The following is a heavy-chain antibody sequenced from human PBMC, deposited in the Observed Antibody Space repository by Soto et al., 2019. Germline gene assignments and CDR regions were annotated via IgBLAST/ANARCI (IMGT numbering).Heavy chain of an antibody. V-gene: IGHV4-59*08. D-gene: IGHD3-9*01. CDR3: ARQGDILTGLAYYYGMDV. Sequence: LSLTCTVSGGSISSYYWSWIRQPPGKGLEWIGYIYYSGSTNYNPSLKSRVTISVDTSKNQFSLKLSSVTAADTAVYYCARQGDILTGLAYYYGMDVWGQGTTVTVSS. CDR1: GGSISSYY. J-gene: IGHJ6*02. CDR2: IYYSGST.